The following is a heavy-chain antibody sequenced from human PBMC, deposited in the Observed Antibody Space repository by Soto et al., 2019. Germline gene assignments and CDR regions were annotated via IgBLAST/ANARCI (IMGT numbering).Heavy chain of an antibody. J-gene: IGHJ4*02. Sequence: GASGKVCCEASGYTFSNFGITWVRQAPGQGLEWMGWISAYNGNTDYAQKLQGRVTMTTDTSTSTAYMELRSLRSDDTAVYYCARDLGYSSGPHDYWGQGTLVTVSS. CDR1: GYTFSNFG. V-gene: IGHV1-18*01. D-gene: IGHD5-18*01. CDR3: ARDLGYSSGPHDY. CDR2: ISAYNGNT.